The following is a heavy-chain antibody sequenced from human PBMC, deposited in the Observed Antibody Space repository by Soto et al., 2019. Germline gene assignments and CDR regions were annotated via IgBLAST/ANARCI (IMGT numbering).Heavy chain of an antibody. CDR1: GGSISSGGYS. Sequence: QLQLQESGSGLVKPSQTLSLTCAVSGGSISSGGYSWSWIRQPPGKGLEWIGYIYHSGSTYYNPSLMSRVTISVDSSKNQFSLKLSSVTAADTAVYYCARAGGLGAVAADYWGQGTLVTVSS. D-gene: IGHD6-19*01. CDR2: IYHSGST. V-gene: IGHV4-30-2*01. CDR3: ARAGGLGAVAADY. J-gene: IGHJ4*02.